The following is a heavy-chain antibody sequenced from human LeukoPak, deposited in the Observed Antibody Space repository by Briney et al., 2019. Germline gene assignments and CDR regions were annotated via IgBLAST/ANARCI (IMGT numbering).Heavy chain of an antibody. V-gene: IGHV3-64*01. CDR3: AGASPDGFYDY. D-gene: IGHD3-22*01. Sequence: GGALRLFCGTSGFNFSSFAMHWVRQAPGQGLEYVSAITNNGDYKNYGNPVKGRFTISRDNSTTALYLQMGRLRTEDTAVYYCAGASPDGFYDYWGQGTLVTVSS. CDR2: ITNNGDYK. CDR1: GFNFSSFA. J-gene: IGHJ4*02.